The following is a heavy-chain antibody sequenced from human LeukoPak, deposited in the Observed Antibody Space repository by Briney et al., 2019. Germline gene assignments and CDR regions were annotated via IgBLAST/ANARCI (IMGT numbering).Heavy chain of an antibody. CDR3: ARAYYESSAYRHAVYFDY. V-gene: IGHV1-46*02. Sequence: SSVKVSCKASGYTFNSSYMHWVRQAPGQGLEWMGIINPSDDSTRYAQKFQRRVTMTKDTSTNTVYMHLSSLSSGDTAVYYCARAYYESSAYRHAVYFDYWGQGTLVTVSS. D-gene: IGHD3-22*01. CDR1: GYTFNSSY. CDR2: INPSDDST. J-gene: IGHJ4*02.